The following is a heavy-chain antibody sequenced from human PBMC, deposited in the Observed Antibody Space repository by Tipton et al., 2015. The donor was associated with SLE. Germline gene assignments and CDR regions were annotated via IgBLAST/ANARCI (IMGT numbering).Heavy chain of an antibody. V-gene: IGHV1-8*01. Sequence: QSGAEVKKPGASVRVSCKASGYTFTSYDINWVRQATGQGLEWLGWMNPNSGNTGYAQKLQGRITMTRDTSISTAYMELSSLTSEDTAVYYCARAHLYCSSSSWHAPTFYYGMAVWGQGTTVTVSS. CDR2: MNPNSGNT. CDR1: GYTFTSYD. CDR3: ARAHLYCSSSSWHAPTFYYGMAV. J-gene: IGHJ6*02. D-gene: IGHD2-2*01.